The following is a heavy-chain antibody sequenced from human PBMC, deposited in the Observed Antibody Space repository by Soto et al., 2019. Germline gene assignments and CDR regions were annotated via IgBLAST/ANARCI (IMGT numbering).Heavy chain of an antibody. CDR3: AHKSYSVTYYFDS. CDR1: GFSLSTSAAG. CDR2: IFGHGNE. J-gene: IGHJ4*02. D-gene: IGHD1-26*01. V-gene: IGHV2-5*01. Sequence: QITLKESGPALVKPTQTVTVTCTFSGFSLSTSAAGVGWIRQTPGKALEWLAVIFGHGNEKYSPSLKNRLTVTKDTSKNHVVLTMTNMDPLDTATYYCAHKSYSVTYYFDSWGQGTLVTVSS.